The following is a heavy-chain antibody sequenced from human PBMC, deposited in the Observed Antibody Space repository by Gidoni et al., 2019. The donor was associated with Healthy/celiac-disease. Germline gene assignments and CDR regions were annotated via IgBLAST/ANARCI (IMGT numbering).Heavy chain of an antibody. CDR2: IKQDGSEK. J-gene: IGHJ3*02. CDR1: GFTFSSYW. V-gene: IGHV3-7*04. CDR3: ARAYYDFWSGYFGREAFDI. Sequence: EVQLVESGGGLVQPGGSLRLSCAASGFTFSSYWMSWVSQAPGKGLEWVANIKQDGSEKYYVDSVKGRFTISRDNAKNSLYLQMNSLRAEDTAVYYCARAYYDFWSGYFGREAFDIWGQGTMVTVSS. D-gene: IGHD3-3*01.